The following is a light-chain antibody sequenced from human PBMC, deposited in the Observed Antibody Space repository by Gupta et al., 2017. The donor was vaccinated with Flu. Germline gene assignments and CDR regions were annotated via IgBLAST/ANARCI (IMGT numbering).Light chain of an antibody. Sequence: VTVYCTGTSSDIGGYKYVSWYQQHPGKAPKLLIFEVNKRPSGVPDRFSGSKSGNTASLTVAGLQAEDEADYYCSSYAGSNKLWVFGGGTKVTVL. J-gene: IGLJ3*02. CDR1: SSDIGGYKY. V-gene: IGLV2-8*01. CDR2: EVN. CDR3: SSYAGSNKLWV.